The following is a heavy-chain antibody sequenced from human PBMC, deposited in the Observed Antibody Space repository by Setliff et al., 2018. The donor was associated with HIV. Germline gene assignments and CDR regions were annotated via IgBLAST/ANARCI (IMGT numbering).Heavy chain of an antibody. CDR2: IRFDGRNK. CDR1: RFSLFRDYG. D-gene: IGHD6-19*01. Sequence: PGESLKISCVASRFSLFRDYGMHWVRQAPGKGLEWVAFIRFDGRNKYYADSVKGRFTISRDNSKNTLDLQMNSLRAEDTAIYYCVKERLEQWLPLHEAFDIWGQGTMVTVSS. CDR3: VKERLEQWLPLHEAFDI. J-gene: IGHJ3*02. V-gene: IGHV3-30*02.